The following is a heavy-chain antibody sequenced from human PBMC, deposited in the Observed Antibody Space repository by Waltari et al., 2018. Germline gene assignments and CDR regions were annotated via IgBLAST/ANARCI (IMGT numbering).Heavy chain of an antibody. CDR3: AKASGSCFDH. D-gene: IGHD1-26*01. V-gene: IGHV3-23*03. Sequence: EVYLLDSGGDLVQPGGSLRLPCGASGFSFSSHAMAWVRQAPGKGLQWVSTIDSDGNTYYEDSVKGRFTISRDNSKTTLSLQMSWLRSEDTATYFCAKASGSCFDHWGRGTRVTVSS. CDR1: GFSFSSHA. CDR2: IDSDGNT. J-gene: IGHJ4*02.